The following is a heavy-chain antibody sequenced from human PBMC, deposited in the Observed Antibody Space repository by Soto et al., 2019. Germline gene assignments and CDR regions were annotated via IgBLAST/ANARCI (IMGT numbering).Heavy chain of an antibody. J-gene: IGHJ4*02. V-gene: IGHV3-23*01. CDR3: AKFFVETGSNSGWPWSFHY. CDR2: ISGSGGTT. D-gene: IGHD6-25*01. CDR1: GFTFGNYA. Sequence: EVQLLESGGGLVQPGGSLGLSFAASGFTFGNYAMAWVRQAPGRGLDWVSAISGSGGTTNYADSVKGRFTISRDNSKNTLFLQMNSLRAEDAAVYYCAKFFVETGSNSGWPWSFHYWGQGTLVTVSS.